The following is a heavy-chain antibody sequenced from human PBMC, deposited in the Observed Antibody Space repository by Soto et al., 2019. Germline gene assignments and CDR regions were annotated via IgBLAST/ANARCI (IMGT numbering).Heavy chain of an antibody. CDR1: GFTFSSYA. CDR2: ISGSGGST. CDR3: AKDSIFEVVIPERPYCYVMDV. V-gene: IGHV3-23*01. J-gene: IGHJ6*02. Sequence: GGSLRLSCAASGFTFSSYAMSWVRQAPGKGLEWVSAISGSGGSTYYADSVKGRVTMSRDKSKSTVYLEMNSLRAEDTAVYYCAKDSIFEVVIPERPYCYVMDVWGQGTTVTVSS. D-gene: IGHD3-22*01.